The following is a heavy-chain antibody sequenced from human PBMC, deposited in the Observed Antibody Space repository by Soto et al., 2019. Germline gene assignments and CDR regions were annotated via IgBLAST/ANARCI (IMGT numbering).Heavy chain of an antibody. CDR3: AGRGSGVTRGLDY. J-gene: IGHJ4*02. V-gene: IGHV3-74*01. D-gene: IGHD2-15*01. CDR1: GFTFSSYW. CDR2: INTDGSST. Sequence: EVQLVESGGGLVQPGGSLRLSCAASGFTFSSYWMHWVRQAPGKGLEWILRINTDGSSTSYVDSVQGRFTISTDNGKNTLFLQMNMLRGENTAVYYCAGRGSGVTRGLDYWGQGTLVTVSS.